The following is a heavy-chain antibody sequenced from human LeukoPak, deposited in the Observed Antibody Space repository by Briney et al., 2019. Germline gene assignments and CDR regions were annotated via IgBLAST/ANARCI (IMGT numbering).Heavy chain of an antibody. J-gene: IGHJ4*02. V-gene: IGHV3-30*02. D-gene: IGHD2-15*01. Sequence: GGSLRLSCATSGFTFSDYGMHWVRQTPGKGLEWVTFIQFDGTIKYYADSVKGRFTVSRDNSKNTLYLQMNSLRAEDTAVYYCARDPRYCSGGSCSRFDYWGQGTLVTVSS. CDR1: GFTFSDYG. CDR2: IQFDGTIK. CDR3: ARDPRYCSGGSCSRFDY.